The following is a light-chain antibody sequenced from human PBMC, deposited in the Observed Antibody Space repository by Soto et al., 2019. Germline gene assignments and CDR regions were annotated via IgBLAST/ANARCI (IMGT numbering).Light chain of an antibody. CDR2: GAS. CDR3: QEYDNWT. V-gene: IGKV3-15*01. J-gene: IGKJ1*01. Sequence: DILMTQSPATLSVSPGERATLSCRASQSVGSNLAWYQHKPGQAPRLLIYGASTRATGVPARFSGSGSGTEFTLTISSLQSEDFAVYYCQEYDNWTFGQGTKVHI. CDR1: QSVGSN.